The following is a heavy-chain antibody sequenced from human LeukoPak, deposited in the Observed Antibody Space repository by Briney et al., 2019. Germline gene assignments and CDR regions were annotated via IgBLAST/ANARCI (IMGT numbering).Heavy chain of an antibody. CDR3: AKRPTDYGDYVSYFDY. Sequence: GGSLRLSCAASGFSFISYGMHWVRQAPGKGLEWVGVISDDGRRKDYADSVKGRFTISRDNSKDTLYLQMNSLRAEDTAVYYCAKRPTDYGDYVSYFDYWGQGTLVTVSS. CDR2: ISDDGRRK. J-gene: IGHJ4*02. CDR1: GFSFISYG. V-gene: IGHV3-30*18. D-gene: IGHD4-17*01.